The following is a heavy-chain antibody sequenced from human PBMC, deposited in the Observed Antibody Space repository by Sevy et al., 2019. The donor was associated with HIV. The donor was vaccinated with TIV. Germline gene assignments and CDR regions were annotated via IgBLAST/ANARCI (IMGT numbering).Heavy chain of an antibody. CDR2: ISPFNNKT. J-gene: IGHJ5*01. V-gene: IGHV1-18*01. CDR3: AIDRGHDWGGGWFGR. CDR1: GYTFSNYG. D-gene: IGHD2-21*01. Sequence: ASVKVSCKASGYTFSNYGISWVRQAPGPGLEWMGWISPFNNKTNYAQKYQGGVSLTSDTSAATAYMEGTSPRSDDTAVYYCAIDRGHDWGGGWFGRWGQGTLVTVSS.